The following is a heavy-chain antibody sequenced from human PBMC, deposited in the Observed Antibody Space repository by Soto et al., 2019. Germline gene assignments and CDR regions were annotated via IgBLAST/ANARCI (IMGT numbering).Heavy chain of an antibody. CDR2: IYYSGST. V-gene: IGHV4-61*05. CDR1: GGSVSSSSYY. CDR3: ARGGDYGDY. Sequence: PSETLSLTCTVSGGSVSSSSYYWGWVRQPPGKGLEWIGYIYYSGSTNYNPSLKSRVTISVDTSKNQFSLKLSSVTAADTAVYYCARGGDYGDYWGKGTLVNVSS. D-gene: IGHD2-21*01. J-gene: IGHJ4*01.